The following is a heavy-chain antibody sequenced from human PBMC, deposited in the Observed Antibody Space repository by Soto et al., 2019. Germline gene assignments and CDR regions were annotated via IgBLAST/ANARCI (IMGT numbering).Heavy chain of an antibody. CDR1: GFTFSSYW. J-gene: IGHJ4*02. D-gene: IGHD6-13*01. CDR2: IKQDGSEK. CDR3: ARDSPAFVAASPDY. Sequence: GGSLRLSCAASGFTFSSYWMSWVRQAPGKGLEWVANIKQDGSEKYYVDSVKGRFTISIDNAKNSLYLQMNSLRAEDTAVYYCARDSPAFVAASPDYWGQGTLVTVSS. V-gene: IGHV3-7*03.